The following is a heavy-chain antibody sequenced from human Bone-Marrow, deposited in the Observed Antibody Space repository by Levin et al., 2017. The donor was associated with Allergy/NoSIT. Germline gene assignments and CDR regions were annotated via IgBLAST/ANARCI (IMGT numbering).Heavy chain of an antibody. Sequence: SSETLSLTCGVSGGSISSSGFSWSWIRQPPGKGLEWIGYIYHTGSTYYNTSLKSRVSMSVDRSKNQFSLKLSSVTAADTAVYYCARAYYDLTGYYDAFDIWGQGTMVTVSP. CDR2: IYHTGST. V-gene: IGHV4-30-2*01. CDR3: ARAYYDLTGYYDAFDI. D-gene: IGHD3-9*01. J-gene: IGHJ3*02. CDR1: GGSISSSGFS.